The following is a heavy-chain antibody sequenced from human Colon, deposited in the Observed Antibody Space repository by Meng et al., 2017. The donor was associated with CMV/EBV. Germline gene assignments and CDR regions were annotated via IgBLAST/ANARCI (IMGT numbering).Heavy chain of an antibody. CDR2: INPSGGST. D-gene: IGHD2-2*01. Sequence: ASVKVSCKASGYTFTSYYMHWVRQAPGQGLEWMGIINPSGGSTSYAQKLQGRVTMTRDTSTSTVYMELSSLRSEDTAVYYCARDRAVVVPAALYYFDYWGQGTLVTVSS. J-gene: IGHJ4*02. CDR1: GYTFTSYY. V-gene: IGHV1-46*01. CDR3: ARDRAVVVPAALYYFDY.